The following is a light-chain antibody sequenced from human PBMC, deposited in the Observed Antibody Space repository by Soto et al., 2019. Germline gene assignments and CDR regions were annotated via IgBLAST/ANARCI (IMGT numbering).Light chain of an antibody. CDR3: MIWHNSAYV. CDR1: SGINVGTYR. CDR2: CKADSDN. Sequence: QAVVTQPSSLSASPGASASLTCTLRSGINVGTYRIFWYRQKPGSPPQYLLRCKADSDNQQDSGVPSRFSGSKDASANAGILLISGLQSEDEADYYCMIWHNSAYVFGSGTKVTVL. V-gene: IGLV5-45*03. J-gene: IGLJ1*01.